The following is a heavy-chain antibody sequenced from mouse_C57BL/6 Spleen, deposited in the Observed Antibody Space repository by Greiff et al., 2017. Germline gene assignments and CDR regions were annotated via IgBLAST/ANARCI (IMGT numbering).Heavy chain of an antibody. CDR3: TLLTGYYFDY. CDR2: IDPENGDT. Sequence: EVKLMESGAELVRPGASVKLSCTASGFNIKDDYMHWVKQRPEQGLEWIGWIDPENGDTEYASKFQGKATITADTSSNTAYLQLSSLTSEDTAVYYCTLLTGYYFDYWGQGTTLTVSS. V-gene: IGHV14-4*01. D-gene: IGHD4-1*01. CDR1: GFNIKDDY. J-gene: IGHJ2*01.